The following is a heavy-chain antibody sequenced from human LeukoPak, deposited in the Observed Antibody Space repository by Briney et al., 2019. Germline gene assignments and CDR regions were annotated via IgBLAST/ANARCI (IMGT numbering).Heavy chain of an antibody. D-gene: IGHD3-22*01. CDR3: ARHLNDRSGYYPMDV. CDR1: GGSISGYY. V-gene: IGHV4-59*08. CDR2: IYYSGIT. Sequence: PETLSLTCTVSGGSISGYYWSWIRQPPGKGLEWIGYIYYSGITNYNPSLKSRVTISVDTSKNQFSLNLSSVTAADTAVYYCARHLNDRSGYYPMDVWGRGTTATVSS. J-gene: IGHJ6*02.